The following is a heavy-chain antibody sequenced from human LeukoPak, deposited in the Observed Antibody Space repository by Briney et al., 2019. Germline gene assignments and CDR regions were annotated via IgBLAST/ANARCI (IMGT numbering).Heavy chain of an antibody. Sequence: QAGGSLRLSCAASGFTFSSYAMSWVRQAPGKGLEWVSAISGSGGSTYHTDSVKGRFTISRDNSKNKLYLQMNSLRAEDTAVYYCEKDLNWFDPWGQGTLVIVSS. CDR1: GFTFSSYA. CDR3: EKDLNWFDP. J-gene: IGHJ5*02. V-gene: IGHV3-23*01. CDR2: ISGSGGST.